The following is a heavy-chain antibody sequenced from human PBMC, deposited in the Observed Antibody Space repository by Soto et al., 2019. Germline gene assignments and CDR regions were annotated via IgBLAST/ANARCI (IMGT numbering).Heavy chain of an antibody. V-gene: IGHV1-3*01. D-gene: IGHD2-8*01. CDR2: INAGNGNT. CDR1: GYTFTSYA. J-gene: IGHJ5*02. Sequence: ASVKVSCKASGYTFTSYAMHWVRQAPGQRLEWMGWINAGNGNTKYSQKFQGRVTITRDTSASTAYMELSSLRSEDTAVYYCARDLYCTNGVCPAPWFDPWGQGTLVTVSS. CDR3: ARDLYCTNGVCPAPWFDP.